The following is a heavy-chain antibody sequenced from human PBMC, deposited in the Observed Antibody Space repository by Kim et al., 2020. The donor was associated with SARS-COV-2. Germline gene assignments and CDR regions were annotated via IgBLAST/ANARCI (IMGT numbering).Heavy chain of an antibody. CDR2: IWYDGSNK. CDR1: GFIFRNYG. Sequence: GGSLRLSCAASGFIFRNYGMHWVRQAPGKGLEWVAVIWYDGSNKYYADSVKGRFTISRHNSKNTLYLQMNSLRAEDTAVSYCAKAPDDGDYYYWGQGTLVTVSS. CDR3: AKAPDDGDYYY. D-gene: IGHD4-17*01. J-gene: IGHJ4*02. V-gene: IGHV3-33*06.